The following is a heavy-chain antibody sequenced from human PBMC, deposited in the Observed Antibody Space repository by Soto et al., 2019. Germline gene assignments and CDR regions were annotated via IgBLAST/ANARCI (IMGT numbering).Heavy chain of an antibody. D-gene: IGHD6-6*01. CDR2: LNPNSGNT. CDR3: ASEKGSSGFDP. V-gene: IGHV1-8*01. Sequence: QVQLVQSGAEVKKPGASLKVSYKASGYTFTSYDINWVRQATGQGLEWMGWLNPNSGNTGYAQKFQGRVTMPRNTSINTAYMELGSLRSEATAVYYCASEKGSSGFDPWGQGTLVTVSS. J-gene: IGHJ5*02. CDR1: GYTFTSYD.